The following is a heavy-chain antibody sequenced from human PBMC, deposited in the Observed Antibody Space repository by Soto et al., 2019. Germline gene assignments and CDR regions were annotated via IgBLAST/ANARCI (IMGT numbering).Heavy chain of an antibody. Sequence: SETLSLTCTFSGSSISSYYWSWIRQPPGKGLEWIGYIYYSGSTNYNPSLKSRVTISVDTSKNQFSLNLSSVTAADTAVYYCARRAARGHYYYYGMDVWGQGTTVTVSS. CDR3: ARRAARGHYYYYGMDV. D-gene: IGHD6-6*01. V-gene: IGHV4-59*01. CDR2: IYYSGST. CDR1: GSSISSYY. J-gene: IGHJ6*02.